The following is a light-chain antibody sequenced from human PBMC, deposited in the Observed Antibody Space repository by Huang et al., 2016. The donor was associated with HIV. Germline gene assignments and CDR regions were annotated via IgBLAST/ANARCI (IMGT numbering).Light chain of an antibody. J-gene: IGKJ4*01. V-gene: IGKV3-11*01. Sequence: EIVLTHSLATLYLYPGARATLSCRASQSVSSYLAWYQQKPGPAPRLLIYDASNRAADIPARFSGSGSGTDFTLTISSLESEDFAVYYCQQHSNWLLTFGGGTKVEIK. CDR2: DAS. CDR1: QSVSSY. CDR3: QQHSNWLLT.